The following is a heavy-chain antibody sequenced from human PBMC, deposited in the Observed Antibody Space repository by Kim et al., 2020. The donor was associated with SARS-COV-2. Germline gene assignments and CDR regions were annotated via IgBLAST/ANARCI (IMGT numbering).Heavy chain of an antibody. CDR3: ARDFGSGSYDWFDP. D-gene: IGHD3-10*01. CDR1: GFTFSSYG. Sequence: GGSLRLSCAASGFTFSSYGMHWVRQAPGKGLEWVAVIWYDGSNKYYADSVKGRFTISRDNSKNTLYLQMNSLRAEDTAVYYCARDFGSGSYDWFDPWCQGTLVTVSS. V-gene: IGHV3-33*01. CDR2: IWYDGSNK. J-gene: IGHJ5*02.